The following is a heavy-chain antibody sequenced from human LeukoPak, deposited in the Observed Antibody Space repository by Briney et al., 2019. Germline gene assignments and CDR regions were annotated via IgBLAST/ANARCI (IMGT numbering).Heavy chain of an antibody. J-gene: IGHJ4*02. D-gene: IGHD4/OR15-4a*01. CDR1: AFTFTNYG. CDR3: ARRAGAYSHPYDY. V-gene: IGHV3-23*01. Sequence: GGSLRLSCAASAFTFTNYGVSWVRQAPGKGLEWVSGIRGSGARTYYADSVKGRFTISRDTSTNNVYLQMRSLGAEDTAVYYCARRAGAYSHPYDYWGQGTLVTVSS. CDR2: IRGSGART.